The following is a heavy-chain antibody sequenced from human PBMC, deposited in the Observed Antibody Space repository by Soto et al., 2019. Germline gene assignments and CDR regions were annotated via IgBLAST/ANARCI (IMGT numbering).Heavy chain of an antibody. V-gene: IGHV3-30*18. CDR3: AKWSGGFDY. CDR1: GFTFSDYG. Sequence: QVPLVESGGGVVQPGRSLRLSCAASGFTFSDYGMHWVRQAPGKGLEWVAVISYDGSYKYYADSVKGRFTISRDNSKNTLYLQMNSLRPEDTAVYYCAKWSGGFDYWGQGTLVTVSS. CDR2: ISYDGSYK. J-gene: IGHJ4*02.